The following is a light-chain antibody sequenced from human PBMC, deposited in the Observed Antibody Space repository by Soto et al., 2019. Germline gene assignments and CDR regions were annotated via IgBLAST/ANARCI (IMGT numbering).Light chain of an antibody. Sequence: DIQMTQSPSTLSASVGDRVTITCRASQSISDSLAWYQQKPGKAPKLLIYEASNLKSGVPSRFSGSGSGTEYTLTISSLQPDDFASYYCQQYNGYWTFGQGTEVEIK. V-gene: IGKV1-5*03. CDR1: QSISDS. CDR2: EAS. CDR3: QQYNGYWT. J-gene: IGKJ1*01.